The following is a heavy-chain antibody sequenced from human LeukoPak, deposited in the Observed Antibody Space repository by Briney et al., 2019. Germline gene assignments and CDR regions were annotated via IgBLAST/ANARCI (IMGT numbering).Heavy chain of an antibody. D-gene: IGHD7-27*01. Sequence: SETLSLTCIISGGSISNENLFWGWIRQPPGKGSEWIGSIKYSRSTFYNPSLESRVSLYMDTSKNQFSLKLSSVTAADTAFYYCVSRPKLGWYFDLWGRGTLVTVSS. CDR3: VSRPKLGWYFDL. V-gene: IGHV4-39*01. CDR2: IKYSRST. J-gene: IGHJ2*01. CDR1: GGSISNENLF.